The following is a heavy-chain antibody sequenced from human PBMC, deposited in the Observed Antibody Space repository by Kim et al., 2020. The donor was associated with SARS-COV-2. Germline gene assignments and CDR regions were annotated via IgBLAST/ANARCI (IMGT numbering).Heavy chain of an antibody. CDR2: ISDSGGYT. Sequence: GGSLRLSCAASVFTFSSYAMSWVRQAPGKGLEWVSTISDSGGYTYYADSVKGRFTISRDNSKNTLCLQMNSLRAEDTAVYYCAKVAARPFYYYGMDVWGQGITVTVSS. V-gene: IGHV3-23*01. CDR1: VFTFSSYA. CDR3: AKVAARPFYYYGMDV. D-gene: IGHD6-6*01. J-gene: IGHJ6*02.